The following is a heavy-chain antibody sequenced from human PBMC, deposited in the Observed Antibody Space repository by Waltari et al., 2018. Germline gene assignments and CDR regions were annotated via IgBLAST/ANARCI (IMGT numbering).Heavy chain of an antibody. CDR1: GFTFSSHA. CDR3: AKSWFGEFYYFDY. V-gene: IGHV3-23*01. D-gene: IGHD3-10*01. CDR2: ISGSGGST. J-gene: IGHJ4*02. Sequence: EVQLLESGGGLVQPGGSLRLSCAASGFTFSSHAMSWVRQAPGKGLEWVSAISGSGGSTYYADSVKGRFTISRDNSKNTLYLQMNSLRAEDTAVYYCAKSWFGEFYYFDYWGQGTLVTVSS.